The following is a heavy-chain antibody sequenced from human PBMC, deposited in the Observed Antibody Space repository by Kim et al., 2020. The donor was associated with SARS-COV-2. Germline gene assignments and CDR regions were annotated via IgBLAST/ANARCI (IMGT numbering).Heavy chain of an antibody. J-gene: IGHJ4*02. CDR1: GFTFSSYA. V-gene: IGHV3-23*01. CDR3: AKDQGMGVVTAIPSETRY. Sequence: GGSLRLSCAASGFTFSSYAMSWVRQAPGKGLEWVSAISGSGGSTYYADSVKGRFTISRDNSKNTLYLQMNSLRAEDTAVYYCAKDQGMGVVTAIPSETRYWGQGTLVTVSS. CDR2: ISGSGGST. D-gene: IGHD2-21*02.